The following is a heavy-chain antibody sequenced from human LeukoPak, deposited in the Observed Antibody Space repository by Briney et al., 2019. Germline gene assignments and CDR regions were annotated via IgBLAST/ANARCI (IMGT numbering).Heavy chain of an antibody. CDR1: GGSISSYY. J-gene: IGHJ4*02. CDR3: ARDDPPTAVVY. V-gene: IGHV4-59*12. Sequence: SETLSLTCTVSGGSISSYYWSWIRQPPGKGLEWIGYIYYSGSTNYNPSLKSRVTISVDTSKNQFSLKLSSVTAADTAVYYCARDDPPTAVVYWGQGTLVTVSS. CDR2: IYYSGST. D-gene: IGHD5-18*01.